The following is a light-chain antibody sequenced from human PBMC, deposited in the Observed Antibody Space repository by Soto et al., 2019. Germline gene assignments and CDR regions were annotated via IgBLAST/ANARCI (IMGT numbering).Light chain of an antibody. Sequence: EIVLTQSPATLSLSPGERATLSCRASRSVSSYLAWYQQKPGQAPRLLIYDASNRATGIPARFSGSGSGTDFTLTISSLEPEDFAVYHCQQRSNWPPDFGQGTRLEI. CDR2: DAS. V-gene: IGKV3-11*01. CDR1: RSVSSY. J-gene: IGKJ5*01. CDR3: QQRSNWPPD.